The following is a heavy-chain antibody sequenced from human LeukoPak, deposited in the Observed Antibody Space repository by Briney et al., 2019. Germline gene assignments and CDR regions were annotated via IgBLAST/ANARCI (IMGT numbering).Heavy chain of an antibody. CDR2: IWYDGSNK. CDR3: ARAYDILTPMGGSYGMDV. Sequence: GGSLRLSCAASGFTFSSYGMHWVRQAPGKGLEWVAVIWYDGSNKYYADSVKGRFTISRDNSKNTLYLQMNSLRAEDTAVYYCARAYDILTPMGGSYGMDVWGQGTTVTVSS. J-gene: IGHJ6*02. V-gene: IGHV3-33*01. D-gene: IGHD3-9*01. CDR1: GFTFSSYG.